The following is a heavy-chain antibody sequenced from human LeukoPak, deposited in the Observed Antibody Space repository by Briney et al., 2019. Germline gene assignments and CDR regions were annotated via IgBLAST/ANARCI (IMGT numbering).Heavy chain of an antibody. D-gene: IGHD5-12*01. CDR1: GFTFSSYW. V-gene: IGHV3-23*01. CDR2: ISGSGGST. J-gene: IGHJ4*02. CDR3: AKDRSLSGYVPSQFDY. Sequence: PGGSLRLSCAASGFTFSSYWMSWVRQAPGKGLEWVSAISGSGGSTYYADSVKGRFTISRDNSKNTLYLQMNSLRAEDTAVYYCAKDRSLSGYVPSQFDYWGQGTLVTVSS.